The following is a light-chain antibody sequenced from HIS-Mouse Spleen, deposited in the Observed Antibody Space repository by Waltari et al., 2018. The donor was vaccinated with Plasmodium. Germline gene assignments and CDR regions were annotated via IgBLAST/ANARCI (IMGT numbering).Light chain of an antibody. Sequence: DIQLTQSPSFLSASVGDRVTITCRASQSISSYLNWYQQKPGKAPKLLIYAGSSLPSGVTLRFSGSGSGTEFTLTISSVQPEDLATYYCPQNYITGTFGQGTKVEIK. J-gene: IGKJ1*01. CDR2: AGS. CDR3: PQNYITGT. CDR1: QSISSY. V-gene: IGKV1-39*01.